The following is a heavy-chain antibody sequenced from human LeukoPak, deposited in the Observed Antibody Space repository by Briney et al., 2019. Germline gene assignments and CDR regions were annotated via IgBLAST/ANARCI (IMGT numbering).Heavy chain of an antibody. J-gene: IGHJ5*02. CDR3: AKGLGTRSNCLDP. D-gene: IGHD6-13*01. Sequence: PGGSLRLSCATSGFTFDDYAMHWVRQAPGKGLEWVSLIIDDGSDTYYAASVKGRFTISRDNSKNSLYMQMNSLRAEDTSFYYCAKGLGTRSNCLDPWGQGTLVTVSS. CDR2: IIDDGSDT. CDR1: GFTFDDYA. V-gene: IGHV3-43*02.